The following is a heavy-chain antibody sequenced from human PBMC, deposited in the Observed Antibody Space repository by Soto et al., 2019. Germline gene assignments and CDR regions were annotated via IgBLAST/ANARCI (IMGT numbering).Heavy chain of an antibody. Sequence: GGSLRLSCAATGFTFSSYAMHWVRQAPGKGLEYVSAISSNGGSTYYANSVKGRFTISRDNSKNTLYLQMGSLRAEDMAVYYCTRVRLGSSRSSDYWGQGILVTVSS. CDR3: TRVRLGSSRSSDY. CDR1: GFTFSSYA. J-gene: IGHJ4*02. V-gene: IGHV3-64*01. CDR2: ISSNGGST. D-gene: IGHD6-19*01.